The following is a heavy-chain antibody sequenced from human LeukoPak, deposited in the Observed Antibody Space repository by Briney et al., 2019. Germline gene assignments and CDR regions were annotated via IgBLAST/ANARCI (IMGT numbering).Heavy chain of an antibody. V-gene: IGHV3-9*01. CDR2: ISRNSGSI. D-gene: IGHD6-13*01. J-gene: IGHJ4*02. Sequence: PGRSLRLSCAASGFTFDDYAMHWVRQAPGKGLEWVSGISRNSGSIGYADSVKGRFTISRDNAKNSLYLQMNSLRAEDTALYYCAKDITAAGETFDYWGQGTLVTVSS. CDR1: GFTFDDYA. CDR3: AKDITAAGETFDY.